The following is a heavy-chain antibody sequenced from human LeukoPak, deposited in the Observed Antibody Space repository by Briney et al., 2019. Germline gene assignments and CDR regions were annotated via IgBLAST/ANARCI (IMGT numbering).Heavy chain of an antibody. D-gene: IGHD6-6*01. V-gene: IGHV1-18*01. Sequence: VASVKVSCKASGYTFTSYGISWVRQAPGQGLEWMGWISAYNGNTNYAQKFQGRVTITADESTSTAYMELSSLRSEDTAVYYCARDYSYSSSAHYWYFDLWGRGTLVTVSS. CDR2: ISAYNGNT. CDR1: GYTFTSYG. CDR3: ARDYSYSSSAHYWYFDL. J-gene: IGHJ2*01.